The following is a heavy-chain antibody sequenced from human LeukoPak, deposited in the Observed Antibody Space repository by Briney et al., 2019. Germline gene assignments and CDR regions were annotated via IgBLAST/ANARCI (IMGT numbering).Heavy chain of an antibody. CDR2: ISAGGGKT. J-gene: IGHJ4*02. CDR1: GFTFKTFA. Sequence: GGSLRLSCAASGFTFKTFAMSWVRQAPGKGLESVSVISAGGGKTYYADSVKGRFTISRDNSKSTLYLQMTSLRAEDTAVYYCAKPKDNSLYCFDYWGQGTLVTVSS. CDR3: AKPKDNSLYCFDY. V-gene: IGHV3-23*01. D-gene: IGHD1-20*01.